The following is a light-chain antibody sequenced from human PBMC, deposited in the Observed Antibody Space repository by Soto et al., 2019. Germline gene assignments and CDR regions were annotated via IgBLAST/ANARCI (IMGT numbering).Light chain of an antibody. Sequence: QSALTQPASVSGSPGQSITISCTGTRSDIGAYNFVSWYQQHPGEVPKLILYDVNVRPSGVSNRFSGSKSGNTASLTISGFQAEDEADYYCTSWTTSTTMIFGGGT. CDR1: RSDIGAYNF. CDR3: TSWTTSTTMI. J-gene: IGLJ2*01. CDR2: DVN. V-gene: IGLV2-14*03.